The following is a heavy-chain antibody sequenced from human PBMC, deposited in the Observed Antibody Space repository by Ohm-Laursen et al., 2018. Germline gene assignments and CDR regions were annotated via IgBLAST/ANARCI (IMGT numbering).Heavy chain of an antibody. J-gene: IGHJ5*02. D-gene: IGHD5-24*01. Sequence: GSLRLSCTASGFTFSSYSMNWVRQAPGKGLEWVSSISSSGSTIYYADSVKGRFTISRDNAKNSLYLQMNSLRAEDTAVYYCARVSRGTLQSPWGQGTLVTVSS. CDR1: GFTFSSYS. V-gene: IGHV3-21*04. CDR3: ARVSRGTLQSP. CDR2: ISSSGSTI.